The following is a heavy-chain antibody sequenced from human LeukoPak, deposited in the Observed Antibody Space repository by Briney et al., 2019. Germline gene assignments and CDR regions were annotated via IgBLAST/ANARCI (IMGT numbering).Heavy chain of an antibody. CDR2: ISYDGSNK. CDR3: ARDNCSSTSCHESFFDY. CDR1: GFTFSSYA. J-gene: IGHJ4*02. D-gene: IGHD2-2*01. V-gene: IGHV3-30-3*01. Sequence: GGSLRLSCAASGFTFSSYAMHWVRQAPGKGLEWVAVISYDGSNKYYADSVKGRFTISRDNSKNTLYLQMNSLRAEDTAVYYCARDNCSSTSCHESFFDYWGQGTLVTVSS.